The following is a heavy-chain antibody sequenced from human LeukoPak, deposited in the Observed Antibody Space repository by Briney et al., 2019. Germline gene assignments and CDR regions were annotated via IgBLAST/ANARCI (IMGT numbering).Heavy chain of an antibody. Sequence: GGSLRLSCAASGFTFSSYAMSWVRQAPWKGLEWVSAISGSGGSTYYADSVKGRFTISRDNSKNTLYLQMNSLRAEDTAVYYCARQVGGPYDAFDIWGQGTMVTVSS. CDR3: ARQVGGPYDAFDI. J-gene: IGHJ3*02. CDR2: ISGSGGST. D-gene: IGHD3-16*01. CDR1: GFTFSSYA. V-gene: IGHV3-23*01.